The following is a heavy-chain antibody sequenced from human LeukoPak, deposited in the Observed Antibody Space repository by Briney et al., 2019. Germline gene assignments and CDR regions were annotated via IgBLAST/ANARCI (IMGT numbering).Heavy chain of an antibody. J-gene: IGHJ4*02. Sequence: GGSLRLSCAASGFTFSSYSMSWVRQAPGKGLEWASYISSGSSTIYYADSMKGRFTISRDNAKNSLYLQMNSLKAEDTAVYYCARVKTVAAPFDYWGQGTLVTVSS. CDR2: ISSGSSTI. V-gene: IGHV3-48*01. CDR1: GFTFSSYS. D-gene: IGHD4-23*01. CDR3: ARVKTVAAPFDY.